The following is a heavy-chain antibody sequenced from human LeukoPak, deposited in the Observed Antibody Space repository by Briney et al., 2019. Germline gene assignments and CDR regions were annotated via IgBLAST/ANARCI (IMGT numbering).Heavy chain of an antibody. V-gene: IGHV4-59*01. CDR2: IYYSGST. J-gene: IGHJ4*02. D-gene: IGHD4/OR15-4a*01. CDR1: GGSISGYY. CDR3: ARDDYGYTFDY. Sequence: SETLSLTRTVSGGSISGYYWSWIRQPPGKRLEWIGYIYYSGSTNYNPSLSSRVTISVDTSKNQFSLKLTSVTAADTAVYYCARDDYGYTFDYWGQGTLVTVSS.